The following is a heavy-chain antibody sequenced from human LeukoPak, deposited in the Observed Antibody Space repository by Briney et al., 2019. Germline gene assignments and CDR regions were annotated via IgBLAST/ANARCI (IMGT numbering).Heavy chain of an antibody. J-gene: IGHJ4*02. Sequence: GGSLRLSCAASGFTFSSYWMSWVRQAPGKELEWVDNIKQDGSEKYYVDSVKGRFTISRDNAKNSLYLQMNSLRAEDTAVYYCASDRGSGSYYDYSGQGTLVTVSS. CDR2: IKQDGSEK. CDR3: ASDRGSGSYYDY. V-gene: IGHV3-7*01. CDR1: GFTFSSYW. D-gene: IGHD3-10*01.